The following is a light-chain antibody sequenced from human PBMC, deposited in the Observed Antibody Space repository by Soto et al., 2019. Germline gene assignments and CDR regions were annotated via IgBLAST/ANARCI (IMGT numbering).Light chain of an antibody. Sequence: DIVLTQSPDTLSLSPGERATLSCRASQSVSSNYLAWYQQKPGQAPRLLIYGASTRATGIPDRFSGSGSGTDFTLTISRLDPEDFAVYYCQQYGSSSYTFGQGTRLEIK. CDR3: QQYGSSSYT. CDR2: GAS. J-gene: IGKJ2*01. V-gene: IGKV3-20*01. CDR1: QSVSSNY.